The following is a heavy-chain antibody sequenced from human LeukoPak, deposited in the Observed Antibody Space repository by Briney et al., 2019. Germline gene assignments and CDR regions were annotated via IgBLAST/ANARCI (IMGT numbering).Heavy chain of an antibody. Sequence: ASVKVSCKASGYTFTSYYMHWVRQAPGQGLEWMGIINPSGGSTSYAQKFQGRVTMTRDTSTSTVYMELSSLRSEDTAVYYCARSLFPIGYCSSTSCYEGSPEYYFDYWGQGTLVTVSS. V-gene: IGHV1-46*01. CDR1: GYTFTSYY. CDR2: INPSGGST. CDR3: ARSLFPIGYCSSTSCYEGSPEYYFDY. J-gene: IGHJ4*02. D-gene: IGHD2-2*01.